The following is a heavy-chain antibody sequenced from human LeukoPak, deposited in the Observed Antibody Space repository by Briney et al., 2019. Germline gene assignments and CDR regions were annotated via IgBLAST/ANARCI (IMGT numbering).Heavy chain of an antibody. Sequence: GGSLRLSCAASGFTVSSTYMSWVRQAPGEGLEWVSSVYRGGNTFYADSVKGRFTISGDNSNNQVYLQMNSLRAEDTAVYYCARGLPAAGNTYDYWGQGTLVTVSS. CDR3: ARGLPAAGNTYDY. CDR1: GFTVSSTY. CDR2: VYRGGNT. V-gene: IGHV3-53*01. J-gene: IGHJ4*02. D-gene: IGHD6-13*01.